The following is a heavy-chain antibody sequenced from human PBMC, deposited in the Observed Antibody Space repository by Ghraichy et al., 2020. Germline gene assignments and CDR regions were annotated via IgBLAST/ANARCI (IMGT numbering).Heavy chain of an antibody. V-gene: IGHV3-23*01. Sequence: GGSLRLSCAASGFTFSSYAMSWVRQAPGKGLEWVSAISGSGGSTYYADSVKGRFTISRDNSKNTLYLQMNSLRAEDTAVYYCAKVGIAESPEILRGNYFDYWGQGTLVTVSS. J-gene: IGHJ4*02. D-gene: IGHD6-13*01. CDR3: AKVGIAESPEILRGNYFDY. CDR1: GFTFSSYA. CDR2: ISGSGGST.